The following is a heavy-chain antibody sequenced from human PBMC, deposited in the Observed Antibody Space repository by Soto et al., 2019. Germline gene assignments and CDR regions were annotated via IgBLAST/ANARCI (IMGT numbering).Heavy chain of an antibody. V-gene: IGHV1-46*01. Sequence: ASVKVSSRASGYTFTSYYMHWVRQAPGQGLEWMGIINPSGGSTSYAQKFQGRVTMTRDTSTSTVYMELSSLRSEDTAVYYCARDPVDPRFSSQGMDVWGQGTTVTVSS. CDR3: ARDPVDPRFSSQGMDV. D-gene: IGHD3-10*01. CDR2: INPSGGST. CDR1: GYTFTSYY. J-gene: IGHJ6*02.